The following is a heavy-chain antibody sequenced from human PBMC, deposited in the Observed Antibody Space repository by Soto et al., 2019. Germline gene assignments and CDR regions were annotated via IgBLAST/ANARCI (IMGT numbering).Heavy chain of an antibody. CDR3: AKDRMITFGGIIDQATFDY. CDR2: ISGSGGST. D-gene: IGHD3-16*02. V-gene: IGHV3-23*01. J-gene: IGHJ4*02. Sequence: EVQLLESGGGLVQPGGSLRLSCAASGFTFSNYVMNWVRQAPGKGLEWVSAISGSGGSTYYADSVKGRFTISRDNSKNTLYLQINSLRAEDTAVYYCAKDRMITFGGIIDQATFDYWGQGTLVTVSS. CDR1: GFTFSNYV.